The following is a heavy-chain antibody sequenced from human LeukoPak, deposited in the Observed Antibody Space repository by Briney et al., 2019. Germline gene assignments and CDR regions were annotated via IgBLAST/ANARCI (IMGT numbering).Heavy chain of an antibody. J-gene: IGHJ4*02. CDR3: ARHDSFIPY. Sequence: PGGSLRVSCAASVYTFNYYAMSWVRQAPGKGLEWVSGISDNEGRAYYTDSVKGRFTISRDRTKNTVYLQMHNLRADDTAVYFCARHDSFIPYWGQGTLVTVSS. CDR2: ISDNEGRA. D-gene: IGHD5-18*01. CDR1: VYTFNYYA. V-gene: IGHV3-23*01.